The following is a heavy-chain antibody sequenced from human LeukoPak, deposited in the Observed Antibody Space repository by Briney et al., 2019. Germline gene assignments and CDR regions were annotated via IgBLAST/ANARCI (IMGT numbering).Heavy chain of an antibody. CDR1: GYTFTSYG. Sequence: ASVKVSCKASGYTFTSYGISWVRQAPGQGLEWMGWISAYNGNTNYAQKLQGRVTMTTDTSTSTAYMELRSLRSDDTAVYYCARGRNPLGYCSSTSCYNFDYWGQGTLVTVSS. CDR2: ISAYNGNT. J-gene: IGHJ4*02. V-gene: IGHV1-18*01. D-gene: IGHD2-2*01. CDR3: ARGRNPLGYCSSTSCYNFDY.